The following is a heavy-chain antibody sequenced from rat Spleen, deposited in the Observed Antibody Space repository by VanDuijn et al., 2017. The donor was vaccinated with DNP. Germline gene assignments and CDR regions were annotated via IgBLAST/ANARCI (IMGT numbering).Heavy chain of an antibody. D-gene: IGHD1-11*01. CDR1: GFNFNDYW. CDR3: ARGPNYGGFLDYFDY. CDR2: INKDSRII. J-gene: IGHJ2*01. Sequence: EVKLVESGGGLVQPGRSLKLSCAASGFNFNDYWMGWVRQAPGKGLEWIAEINKDSRIIKYSPSLKDKLTISRDNVQDTLHLQMSRLGSEDSAIYYCARGPNYGGFLDYFDYWGQGVMVTVSS. V-gene: IGHV4-2*01.